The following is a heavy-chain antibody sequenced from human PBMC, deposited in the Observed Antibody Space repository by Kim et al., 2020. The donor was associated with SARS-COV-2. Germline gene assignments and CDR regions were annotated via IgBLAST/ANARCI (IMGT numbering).Heavy chain of an antibody. Sequence: GGSLRLSCAASGFTFSNAWMSWVRQAPGKGLEWVGRIKSKTDGGTTDYAAPVKGRFTISRDDSKNTLYLQMNSLKTEDTAVYYCTTGGGLLWFDRDYYYYGMDVWGQGTTVTVSS. D-gene: IGHD3-10*01. V-gene: IGHV3-15*01. CDR3: TTGGGLLWFDRDYYYYGMDV. CDR2: IKSKTDGGTT. J-gene: IGHJ6*02. CDR1: GFTFSNAW.